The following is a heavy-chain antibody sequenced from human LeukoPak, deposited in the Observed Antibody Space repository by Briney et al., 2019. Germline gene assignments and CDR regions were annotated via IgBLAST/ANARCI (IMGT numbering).Heavy chain of an antibody. CDR1: GFTFSRSG. Sequence: PGGSLRLSCAASGFTFSRSGLHWVRQAPGKGLEWVAFIRDDGSTRYYADSVKGRFTVSRDNSKNTLYLHMDSLRTEDTAVYYCAKVPHSWELFDSWGQGTLVTVSS. CDR3: AKVPHSWELFDS. D-gene: IGHD1-7*01. V-gene: IGHV3-30*02. CDR2: IRDDGSTR. J-gene: IGHJ4*02.